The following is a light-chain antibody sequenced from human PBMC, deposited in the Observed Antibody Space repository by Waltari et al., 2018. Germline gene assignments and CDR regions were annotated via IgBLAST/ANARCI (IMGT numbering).Light chain of an antibody. J-gene: IGKJ2*01. V-gene: IGKV3-20*01. CDR3: QQYGNSPRYT. Sequence: EIVLTQSPGTLSLSPGERATLSCRASQSVSGSYLAWYQQKPGQAPRLLIYGASSRAPGVPDRFGGSGSGTDFTLTISSLEPEDFAVYYCQQYGNSPRYTFGQGTKLEIK. CDR1: QSVSGSY. CDR2: GAS.